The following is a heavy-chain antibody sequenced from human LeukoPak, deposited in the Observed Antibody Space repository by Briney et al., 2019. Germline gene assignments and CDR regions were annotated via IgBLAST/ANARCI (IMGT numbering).Heavy chain of an antibody. Sequence: SGGSLRLSCAASGFTFSSYGMHWVRQAPGKGLERVAVIWYDGSNKYYADSVKGRFTISRDNSKNTLYLQMNSLRAEDTAVYYCAKDRAAAQYYFDYWGQGTLVTVSS. CDR3: AKDRAAAQYYFDY. V-gene: IGHV3-33*06. CDR1: GFTFSSYG. D-gene: IGHD6-13*01. CDR2: IWYDGSNK. J-gene: IGHJ4*02.